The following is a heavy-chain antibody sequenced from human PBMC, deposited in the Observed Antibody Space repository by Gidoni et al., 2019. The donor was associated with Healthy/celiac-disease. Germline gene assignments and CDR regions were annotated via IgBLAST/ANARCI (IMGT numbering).Heavy chain of an antibody. CDR2: INPNSGGT. D-gene: IGHD3-3*01. CDR1: GYTFTGYY. CDR3: ARVGDIRFLEWLPFDY. J-gene: IGHJ4*02. Sequence: QVQLVQSGAEVKKPGASVKVSCKASGYTFTGYYMHWVRQAPGQGLEWMGRINPNSGGTNYAQKCQGRVTMTRDTSISTAYMELSRLRSDDTAVYYCARVGDIRFLEWLPFDYWGQGTLVTVSS. V-gene: IGHV1-2*06.